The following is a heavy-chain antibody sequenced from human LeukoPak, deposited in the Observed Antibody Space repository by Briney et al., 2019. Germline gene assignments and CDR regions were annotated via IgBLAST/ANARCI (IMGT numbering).Heavy chain of an antibody. CDR1: GFTFSSYA. D-gene: IGHD3-10*01. CDR2: ISGSGGST. J-gene: IGHJ4*02. CDR3: AKEGGANNYYGSGSYFDY. Sequence: PGGSLRLSCAASGFTFSSYAMHWVRQAPGKGLEWVSAISGSGGSTYYADSVKGRFTISRDNSKNTLYLQMNSLRAEDTAVYYCAKEGGANNYYGSGSYFDYWGQGTLVTVSS. V-gene: IGHV3-23*01.